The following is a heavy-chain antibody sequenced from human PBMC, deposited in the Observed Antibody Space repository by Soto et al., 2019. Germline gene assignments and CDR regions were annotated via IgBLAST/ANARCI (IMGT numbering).Heavy chain of an antibody. CDR2: IIPILGIP. Sequence: SVKVSCKASGGTFSSYTISWVRQAPGQGLEWMGRIIPILGIPNYAQKFQGRVTITADKSTSTGYMELSSLRSEDTAVYYCARVNVQYYYDSSGYYFPGLQHYYYGIAVSGQGTTVTVSS. J-gene: IGHJ6*02. CDR1: GGTFSSYT. D-gene: IGHD3-22*01. CDR3: ARVNVQYYYDSSGYYFPGLQHYYYGIAV. V-gene: IGHV1-69*02.